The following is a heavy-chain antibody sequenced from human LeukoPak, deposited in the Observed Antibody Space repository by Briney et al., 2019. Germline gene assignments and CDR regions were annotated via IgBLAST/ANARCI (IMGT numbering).Heavy chain of an antibody. CDR1: GGSISSGSYY. CDR3: ARDRVGGILTTGP. V-gene: IGHV4-61*02. J-gene: IGHJ5*02. CDR2: IYTSGST. D-gene: IGHD3-9*01. Sequence: NPSQTLSLTCTVSGGSISSGSYYWSWIRQPAGKGLEWIGRIYTSGSTNYNPSLKSRVTISVDRSKNQFSLKLSSVTAADTAVYYCARDRVGGILTTGPWGQGTLVTVSS.